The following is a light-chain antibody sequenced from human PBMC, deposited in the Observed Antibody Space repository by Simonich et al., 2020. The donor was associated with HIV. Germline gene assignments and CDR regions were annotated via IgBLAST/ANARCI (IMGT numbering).Light chain of an antibody. J-gene: IGKJ1*01. CDR2: GAS. Sequence: EIVMTQSPATLSVSPGERATLPCRASQSVSSNLAWYQQKPGQAPRLLIYGASTRATGIPGRCSGSGSGTEFTLTISSLQSEDFAVYYCQQYNRWPPWTFGQGTKVEIK. V-gene: IGKV3D-15*01. CDR1: QSVSSN. CDR3: QQYNRWPPWT.